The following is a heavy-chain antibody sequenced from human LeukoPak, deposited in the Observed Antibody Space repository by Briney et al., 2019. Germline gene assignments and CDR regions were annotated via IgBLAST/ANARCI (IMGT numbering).Heavy chain of an antibody. Sequence: GRSLRLSCAASGFTFDDYAMHWVRQAPGKGLEWVSGISWNSGSIGYADSVKGRLTISRDNAKNSLYLQMNSLRAEDTASYYCARAATAGGHYYYYMDVWGKGTTVTVSS. J-gene: IGHJ6*03. D-gene: IGHD4-17*01. CDR3: ARAATAGGHYYYYMDV. CDR2: ISWNSGSI. CDR1: GFTFDDYA. V-gene: IGHV3-9*01.